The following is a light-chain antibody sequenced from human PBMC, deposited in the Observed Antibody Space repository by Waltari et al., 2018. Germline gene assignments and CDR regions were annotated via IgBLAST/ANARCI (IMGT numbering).Light chain of an antibody. CDR3: QHYVRLPAT. CDR1: QSVSRA. Sequence: ELVLTQSPGRLSSPPGESVTLSCRASQSVSRALAWYQQKPGQAPRLLIFGASNSATGIPDRFSGSVSGTDFSLTFSRLEPEDFSVYYGQHYVRLPATFGRGTKVEIK. J-gene: IGKJ1*01. V-gene: IGKV3-20*01. CDR2: GAS.